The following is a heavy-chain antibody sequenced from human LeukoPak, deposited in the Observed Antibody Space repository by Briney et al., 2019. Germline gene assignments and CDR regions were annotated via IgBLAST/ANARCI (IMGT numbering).Heavy chain of an antibody. V-gene: IGHV1-46*04. CDR2: FNPSGGTT. CDR3: ARTLYYPTFDY. Sequence: GASVTVSCKASGYTFTSYYIHWVRQAPGQGLEWMGVFNPSGGTTNSAQTLQGRVTMPRHTSTDTVYMELNSLRSEDTALYYCARTLYYPTFDYWGQGTLVTVSS. J-gene: IGHJ4*02. D-gene: IGHD3-22*01. CDR1: GYTFTSYY.